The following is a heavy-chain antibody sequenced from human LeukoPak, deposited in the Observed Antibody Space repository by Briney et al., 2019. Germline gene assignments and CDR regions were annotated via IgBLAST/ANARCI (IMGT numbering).Heavy chain of an antibody. D-gene: IGHD6-13*01. Sequence: GGSLRLSCAASGFTFGRFSMTSGRKAPGKGLEFVANIKPDGTKKTYVDSVKGRFIISRDNAKNSLYLQMNRLIADDTAVYYCATAPAAADSWWGQGTLVAVSS. V-gene: IGHV3-7*01. CDR1: GFTFGRFS. CDR3: ATAPAAADSW. J-gene: IGHJ4*02. CDR2: IKPDGTKK.